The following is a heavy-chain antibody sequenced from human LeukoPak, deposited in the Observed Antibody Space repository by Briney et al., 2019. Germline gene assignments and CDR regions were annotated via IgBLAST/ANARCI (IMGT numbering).Heavy chain of an antibody. CDR3: ARRAYSAAYWKHFDY. V-gene: IGHV4-38-2*02. D-gene: IGHD1-1*01. J-gene: IGHJ4*02. CDR1: SYSISSGFY. Sequence: SETLSLTCTVSSYSISSGFYWGWIRQPPGKGLEWIGSIHHSGSTYCSPSLKSRVTISVDTSKNQFSLKLNSVTAADTAVYFCARRAYSAAYWKHFDYWGQGTLVTVSS. CDR2: IHHSGST.